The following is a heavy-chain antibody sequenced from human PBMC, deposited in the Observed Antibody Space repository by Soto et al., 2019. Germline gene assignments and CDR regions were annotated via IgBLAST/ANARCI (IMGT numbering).Heavy chain of an antibody. CDR3: AKFGMATTKRSPPYYIDY. CDR1: GCTCSSYA. D-gene: IGHD1-1*01. V-gene: IGHV3-23*01. Sequence: GSLRRSCAASGCTCSSYAMSWVRQAPGKGLEWVSRISGSGGVTYYADSVKGRFTFSRDNSKNTLYLQMNSLRAEDTAVYYCAKFGMATTKRSPPYYIDYWGQGALVTVYS. CDR2: ISGSGGVT. J-gene: IGHJ4*02.